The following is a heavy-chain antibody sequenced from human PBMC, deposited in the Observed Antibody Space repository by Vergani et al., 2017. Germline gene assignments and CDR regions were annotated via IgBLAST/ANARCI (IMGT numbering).Heavy chain of an antibody. D-gene: IGHD1-7*01. V-gene: IGHV1-46*01. CDR2: INPSGGST. CDR3: ARVTKTGTRIASPFDY. J-gene: IGHJ4*02. Sequence: QVQLVQSGAEVKKPGASVKVSCKASGYPFTSYYMHWVRQAPGQGLEWMGIINPSGGSTSYAQKFQGRVTMTRDTSTSTVYMELSSLRSEDTAVYYCARVTKTGTRIASPFDYWGQGTLVTVSS. CDR1: GYPFTSYY.